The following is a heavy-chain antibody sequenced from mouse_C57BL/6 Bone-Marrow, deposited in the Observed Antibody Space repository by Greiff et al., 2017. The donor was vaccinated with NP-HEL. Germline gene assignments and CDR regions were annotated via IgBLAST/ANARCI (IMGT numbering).Heavy chain of an antibody. CDR2: ISYDGSN. J-gene: IGHJ2*01. D-gene: IGHD4-1*01. CDR1: GYSITSGYY. Sequence: VQLQQSGPGLVKPSQSLSLTCSVTGYSITSGYYWNWIRQFPGNKLEWMGYISYDGSNNYNPSLKNRISIPRDTSKNQCFRKLNSVTTEDTATYYCARGNWSHCDYWGQGTTLTVSS. V-gene: IGHV3-6*01. CDR3: ARGNWSHCDY.